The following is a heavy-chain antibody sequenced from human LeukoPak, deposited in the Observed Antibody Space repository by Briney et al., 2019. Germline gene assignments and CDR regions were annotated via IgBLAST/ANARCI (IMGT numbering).Heavy chain of an antibody. CDR2: IYTGGTT. CDR1: GFTVSGTH. D-gene: IGHD3-16*01. V-gene: IGHV3-53*01. J-gene: IGHJ4*02. CDR3: SRDEATSGGGLDS. Sequence: GGSLRLSCAASGFTVSGTHMSWVRQAPGKGLEWISDIYTGGTTYYYDSVEGRFSITIDNYKNTLYLHMESPRVEDTAVYYCSRDEATSGGGLDSWGQGTLVTVSS.